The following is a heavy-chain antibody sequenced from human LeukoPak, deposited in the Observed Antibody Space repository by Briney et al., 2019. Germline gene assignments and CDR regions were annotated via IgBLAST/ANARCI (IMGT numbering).Heavy chain of an antibody. CDR3: ARAYCSSTSCHGDAFDI. D-gene: IGHD2-2*01. Sequence: GASVKVSCKASGYTFTSYDINWVRQATGQGLEWMGWMNPNSGNTGYAQKIQGRVTITRNTSISTAYMELSSLRSEDTAVYYCARAYCSSTSCHGDAFDIWGQGTMVTVSS. V-gene: IGHV1-8*03. J-gene: IGHJ3*02. CDR2: MNPNSGNT. CDR1: GYTFTSYD.